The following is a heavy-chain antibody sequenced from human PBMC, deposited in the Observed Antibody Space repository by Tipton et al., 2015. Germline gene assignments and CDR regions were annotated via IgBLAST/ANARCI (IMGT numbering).Heavy chain of an antibody. J-gene: IGHJ5*02. CDR1: GFKFTNHW. D-gene: IGHD1-1*01. Sequence: VQMVQSGVEVKKAGESLRISCKTSGFKFTNHWIVWVRQRPGKGLEWMGGIFPVDSDTKYSPSFRGLVTISGDNSINTAYLQLTSLEASDTGIYYCVRHLIPGWNGVGLDGGFDPWGQGTLVTVSS. CDR2: IFPVDSDT. CDR3: VRHLIPGWNGVGLDGGFDP. V-gene: IGHV5-51*01.